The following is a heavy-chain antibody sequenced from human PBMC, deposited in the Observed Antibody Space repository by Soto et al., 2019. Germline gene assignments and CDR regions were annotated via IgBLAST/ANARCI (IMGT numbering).Heavy chain of an antibody. CDR3: ARGQQFYDWFDP. Sequence: SETLSITCTVTGAAISGYYWTCSRQSDGEGLEWIGRIYSSGSTNYNPSLKSRVTNSLDTSMNYFSLRLSSVTAADTAVYYCARGQQFYDWFDPWGQGTLVTVSS. V-gene: IGHV4-4*07. CDR2: IYSSGST. J-gene: IGHJ5*02. CDR1: GAAISGYY. D-gene: IGHD6-13*01.